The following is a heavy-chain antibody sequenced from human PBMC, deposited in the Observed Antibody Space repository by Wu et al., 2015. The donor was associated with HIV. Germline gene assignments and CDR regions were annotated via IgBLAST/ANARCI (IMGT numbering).Heavy chain of an antibody. D-gene: IGHD6-13*01. CDR3: ARVGGSSWYREFDL. CDR2: IIPLFETS. Sequence: QVQLVQSGAEVKKPGSSVKVSCKASGGTFSSFAVSWVRQAPGQGLEWMGGIIPLFETSHSAENFQDRVTITADESTSTAYMELSSLKYEDTAVYYCARVGGSSWYREFDLWGQGTMVTVSS. J-gene: IGHJ3*01. V-gene: IGHV1-69*12. CDR1: GGTFSSFA.